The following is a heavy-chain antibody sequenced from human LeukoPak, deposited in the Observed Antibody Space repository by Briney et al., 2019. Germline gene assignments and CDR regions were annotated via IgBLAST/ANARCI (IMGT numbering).Heavy chain of an antibody. CDR1: GSSISSGSYY. CDR2: IYTSGST. D-gene: IGHD2-15*01. Sequence: SQTLSLTCTVSGSSISSGSYYWSWIRQPAGKGLEWIGRIYTSGSTNYNPSLKSRVTISVDTSKNQFSLKLSSVTAADTAVYYCARRCSGGSCYFDYWGQGTLVTVSS. V-gene: IGHV4-61*02. CDR3: ARRCSGGSCYFDY. J-gene: IGHJ4*02.